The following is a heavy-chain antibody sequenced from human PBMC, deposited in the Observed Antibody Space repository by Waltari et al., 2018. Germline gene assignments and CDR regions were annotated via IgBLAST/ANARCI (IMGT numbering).Heavy chain of an antibody. CDR2: INPNSGGT. J-gene: IGHJ5*02. Sequence: QVQLVQSGAEVKKPGASVKVSCKASGYTFTGYYMHWVRQAPGQGLEWMGRINPNSGGTNDAQKFQGRVTMTRDTSISTAYMELSRLRSDDTAVYYCARDPAMVQGVIIKSNWFDPWGQGTLVTVSS. CDR1: GYTFTGYY. D-gene: IGHD3-10*01. V-gene: IGHV1-2*06. CDR3: ARDPAMVQGVIIKSNWFDP.